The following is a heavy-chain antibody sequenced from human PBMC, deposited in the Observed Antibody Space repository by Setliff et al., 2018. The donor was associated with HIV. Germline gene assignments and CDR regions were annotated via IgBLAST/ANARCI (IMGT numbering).Heavy chain of an antibody. CDR1: GGSFSGYY. CDR2: HYNDGKT. V-gene: IGHV4-34*01. D-gene: IGHD2-2*01. CDR3: VRGGTSSNWFDP. J-gene: IGHJ5*02. Sequence: SETLSLTCAVYGGSFSGYYWSWIRQPPGKGLEFIGSNHYNDGKTYYNAALRSRVTISADTSKNQFSLKLTSVTAADTAVYYCVRGGTSSNWFDPWGQGTLVTVSS.